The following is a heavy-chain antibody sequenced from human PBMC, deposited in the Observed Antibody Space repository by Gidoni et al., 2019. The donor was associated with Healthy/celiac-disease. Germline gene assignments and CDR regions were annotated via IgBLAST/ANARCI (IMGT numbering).Heavy chain of an antibody. CDR3: AREVSQWLDPYYFDY. V-gene: IGHV4-4*02. CDR1: GGAISRSNW. Sequence: QVQLQESGPGLVKPSEPLSLTCAVSGGAISRSNWWSWVRQPPGKGREWIGEIYHRGNTNYNTSLEGRVTRSVDKSKNQFTLKLSSVTAADTAVYYCAREVSQWLDPYYFDYWGQGTLVTVSS. D-gene: IGHD6-19*01. CDR2: IYHRGNT. J-gene: IGHJ4*02.